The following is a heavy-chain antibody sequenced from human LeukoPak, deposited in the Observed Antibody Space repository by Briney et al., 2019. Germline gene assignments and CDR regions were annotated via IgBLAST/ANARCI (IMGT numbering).Heavy chain of an antibody. J-gene: IGHJ4*02. Sequence: GGSLRLSCVASGFTFSSYGMSWVRQAPGKGLEWLSAISGGGDSTYYADSVKGRFTISRDNSKNTLYLQMNSLRAEDTAVYYCARNDYGSGSYITLFDYWGQGTLVTVSS. D-gene: IGHD3-10*01. CDR3: ARNDYGSGSYITLFDY. V-gene: IGHV3-23*01. CDR2: ISGGGDST. CDR1: GFTFSSYG.